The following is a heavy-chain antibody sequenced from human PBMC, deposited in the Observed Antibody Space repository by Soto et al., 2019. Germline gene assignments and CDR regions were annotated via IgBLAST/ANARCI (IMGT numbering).Heavy chain of an antibody. J-gene: IGHJ4*02. D-gene: IGHD3-3*01. CDR2: ISYDGSNK. V-gene: IGHV3-30*18. CDR1: GFTFSSYG. Sequence: QVQLVESGGGVVQPGRSLRLSCAASGFTFSSYGMHWVRQAPGKGLEWVAVISYDGSNKYYADSVKGRFTISRDNSKNTLYLQTNSLRAEDTAVYYCAKDGYYDFWSGYYSYWGQGTLVTVSS. CDR3: AKDGYYDFWSGYYSY.